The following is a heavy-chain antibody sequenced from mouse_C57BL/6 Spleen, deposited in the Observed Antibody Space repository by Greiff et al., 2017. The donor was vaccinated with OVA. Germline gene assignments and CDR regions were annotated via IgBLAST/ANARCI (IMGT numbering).Heavy chain of an antibody. V-gene: IGHV1-72*01. D-gene: IGHD2-2*01. J-gene: IGHJ2*01. CDR2: IDPNSGGT. CDR3: AREKGMVTTPYYFDY. CDR1: GYTFTSYW. Sequence: VQLQQSGAELVKPGASVKLSCKASGYTFTSYWMHWVKQRPGRGLEWIGRIDPNSGGTKYNEKFKSKATLTVDKPSSTAYMQLSSLTSEDSAVYYCAREKGMVTTPYYFDYWGQGTTLTVSS.